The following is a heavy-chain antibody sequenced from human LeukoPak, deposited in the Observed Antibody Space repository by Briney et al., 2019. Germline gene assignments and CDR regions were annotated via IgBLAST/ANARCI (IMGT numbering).Heavy chain of an antibody. CDR2: INHSGST. Sequence: SETLSLTCAVYGGSFSGYYWRWIRQPPGKGLERIGEINHSGSTNYNPSLKSRVTISVDTSKNQFSLKLSSVTAADTAVYYCARSLRGYCSSTSCPNLDYWGQGTLVTVPS. CDR1: GGSFSGYY. V-gene: IGHV4-34*01. CDR3: ARSLRGYCSSTSCPNLDY. D-gene: IGHD2-2*01. J-gene: IGHJ4*02.